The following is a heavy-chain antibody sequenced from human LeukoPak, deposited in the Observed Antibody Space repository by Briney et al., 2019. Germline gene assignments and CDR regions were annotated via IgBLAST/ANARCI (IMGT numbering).Heavy chain of an antibody. Sequence: PSETLSLTCTVSGGSISSSSYYWGWIRQPPGKGLGWIGSIYYSGSTYYNPSLKSRVTISVDTSKNQFSLKLSSVTAADTAVYYCARQGRPHFDWLLRAFDPWGQGTLVTVSS. V-gene: IGHV4-39*01. CDR1: GGSISSSSYY. D-gene: IGHD3-9*01. CDR2: IYYSGST. CDR3: ARQGRPHFDWLLRAFDP. J-gene: IGHJ5*02.